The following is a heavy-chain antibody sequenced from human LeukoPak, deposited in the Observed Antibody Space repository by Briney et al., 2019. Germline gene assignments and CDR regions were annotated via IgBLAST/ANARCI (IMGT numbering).Heavy chain of an antibody. Sequence: ASVKVSCKASGGTFSSYAISWVRQAPGQGLEWMGGIIPIFGTANYAQKFQGRVTITTDESTSTAYMELSSLRSEDTAVYYCAILSGPTENWRCVDQEYYYYMDVWGKGTTVTVSS. J-gene: IGHJ6*03. CDR2: IIPIFGTA. D-gene: IGHD1-7*01. CDR3: AILSGPTENWRCVDQEYYYYMDV. CDR1: GGTFSSYA. V-gene: IGHV1-69*05.